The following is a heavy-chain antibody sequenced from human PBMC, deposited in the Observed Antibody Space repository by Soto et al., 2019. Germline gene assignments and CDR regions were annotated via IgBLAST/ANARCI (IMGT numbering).Heavy chain of an antibody. J-gene: IGHJ6*02. D-gene: IGHD4-17*01. V-gene: IGHV1-69*06. CDR2: IIPMFGTT. CDR3: ARDTSDYIQEVYYYYGLDV. CDR1: GGTFSSYS. Sequence: SVKVSCKPSGGTFSSYSISWVRQAPGQGLEWMGRIIPMFGTTNYAQKFQGRVTITADKSTSTAYMELYSLRSEDTAVYYCARDTSDYIQEVYYYYGLDVWGQGTTVT.